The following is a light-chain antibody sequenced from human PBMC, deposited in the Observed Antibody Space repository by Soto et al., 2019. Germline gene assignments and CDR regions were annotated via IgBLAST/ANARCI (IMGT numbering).Light chain of an antibody. CDR3: CSYAGSYTYV. CDR1: SSDIGGYNF. J-gene: IGLJ1*01. Sequence: QSALTQPASVSGSPGQSITISCTGTSSDIGGYNFVSWYQHHPGKAPKLMIYEVNNRPSGVSSRFSGSKSGNTASLTISGLQAEDEADYYCCSYAGSYTYVFGTGTKLTVL. CDR2: EVN. V-gene: IGLV2-14*01.